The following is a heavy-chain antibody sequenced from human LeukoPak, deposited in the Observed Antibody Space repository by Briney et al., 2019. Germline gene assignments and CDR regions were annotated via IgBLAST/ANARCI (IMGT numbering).Heavy chain of an antibody. CDR1: GGSFSGYY. CDR3: ARKWYACSSTSCKRGFDY. V-gene: IGHV4-34*01. D-gene: IGHD2-2*01. CDR2: INHSGST. Sequence: PSETLSLTCAVYGGSFSGYYWSWIRQPPGKGLEWIGEINHSGSTNYNPSLKSRVTISVDTSKNQFSLKLSSVTAADTAVYYCARKWYACSSTSCKRGFDYWGQGTLVTVSS. J-gene: IGHJ4*02.